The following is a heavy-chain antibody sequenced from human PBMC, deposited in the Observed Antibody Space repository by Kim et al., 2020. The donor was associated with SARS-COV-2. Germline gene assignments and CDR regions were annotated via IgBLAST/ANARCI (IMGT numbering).Heavy chain of an antibody. D-gene: IGHD2-2*01. Sequence: SETLSLTCTVSGGSISSSSYYWGWIRQPPGKGLEWIGSIYYSGSTYYNPSLKSRVTISVDTSKNQFSLKLSSVTAADTAVYYCARQGGYCSSTSCYSYFDYWGQGTLVTVSS. J-gene: IGHJ4*02. V-gene: IGHV4-39*01. CDR1: GGSISSSSYY. CDR3: ARQGGYCSSTSCYSYFDY. CDR2: IYYSGST.